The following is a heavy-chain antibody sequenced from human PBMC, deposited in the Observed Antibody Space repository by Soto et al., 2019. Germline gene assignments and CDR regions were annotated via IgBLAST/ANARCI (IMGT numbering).Heavy chain of an antibody. CDR3: ARTPTLYSSGWETVDYYYYGMDV. CDR1: GFTFSSYW. V-gene: IGHV3-74*01. Sequence: GGSLRLSCAASGFTFSSYWMHWVRQAPGKGLVWVSRINSDGSSTYYADSVKGRFTISRDNSKNTLYLQMNSLRAEDTAVYYCARTPTLYSSGWETVDYYYYGMDVWGQGTTVTVSS. D-gene: IGHD6-19*01. CDR2: INSDGSST. J-gene: IGHJ6*02.